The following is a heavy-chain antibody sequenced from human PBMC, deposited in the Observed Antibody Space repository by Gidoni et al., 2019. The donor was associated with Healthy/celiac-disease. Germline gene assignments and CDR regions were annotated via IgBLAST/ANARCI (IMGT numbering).Heavy chain of an antibody. CDR1: GFTFSSYG. CDR3: AKDLGYCSSTSCPNDY. J-gene: IGHJ4*02. V-gene: IGHV3-30*18. D-gene: IGHD2-2*01. CDR2: ISYDGSNK. Sequence: QVQLVESGGGVVQPGRSLRLSCAAPGFTFSSYGMHWVRQAPGKGLEWVAVISYDGSNKYYADSVKGRFTISRDNSKNTLYLQMNSMRAEDTAVYYCAKDLGYCSSTSCPNDYWGQGTLVTVSS.